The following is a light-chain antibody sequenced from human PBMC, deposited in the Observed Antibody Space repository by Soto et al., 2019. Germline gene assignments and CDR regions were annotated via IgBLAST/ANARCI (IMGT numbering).Light chain of an antibody. CDR3: QQTYSRVLT. CDR1: QTINGD. V-gene: IGKV1-39*01. CDR2: SAS. Sequence: DIQMTQSPSSLSASVGDRVTITCRASQTINGDLHWYQQKPGKAPKLLIFSASTLQDVVPSRFSGSGFGTDFTLTISSVQAEDFATYFCQQTYSRVLTFGGGTQVETK. J-gene: IGKJ4*01.